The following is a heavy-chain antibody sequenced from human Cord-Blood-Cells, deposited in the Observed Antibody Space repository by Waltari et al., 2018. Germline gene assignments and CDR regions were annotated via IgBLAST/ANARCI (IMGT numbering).Heavy chain of an antibody. CDR1: GLTFGRFP. Sequence: EVQLLESGGGMVQPGASRRLTCVASGLTFGRFPITRVRQAPGKWLEWVPAISGSGGSTYYADSVKGLFTITRDNSKNTLYLQMNSLRAEDTAVYYCAKENYGGYFDYWGQGTLVTVSS. J-gene: IGHJ4*02. V-gene: IGHV3-23*01. CDR2: ISGSGGST. D-gene: IGHD3-16*01. CDR3: AKENYGGYFDY.